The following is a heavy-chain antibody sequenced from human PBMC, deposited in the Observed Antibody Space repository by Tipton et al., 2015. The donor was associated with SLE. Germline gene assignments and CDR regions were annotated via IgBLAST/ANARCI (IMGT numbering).Heavy chain of an antibody. CDR3: ARARSVDRDSDAFDI. V-gene: IGHV4-34*01. Sequence: TLSLTCAVYGGSFSGYYWSWIRQPPGKGLEWIGEINHSGSTNYNPSLKSRVTISVDTSRNQFSLKLISVTAADTAVYYCARARSVDRDSDAFDIWGQGTVVTASS. CDR2: INHSGST. D-gene: IGHD2-15*01. CDR1: GGSFSGYY. J-gene: IGHJ3*02.